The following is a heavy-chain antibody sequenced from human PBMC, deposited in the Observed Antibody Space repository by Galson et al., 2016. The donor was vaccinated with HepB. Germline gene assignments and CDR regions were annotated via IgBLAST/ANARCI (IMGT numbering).Heavy chain of an antibody. CDR3: TRVYTSSFDS. V-gene: IGHV3-73*01. D-gene: IGHD6-6*01. J-gene: IGHJ4*02. CDR2: TRSRANAHAT. CDR1: GFTFSDSA. Sequence: SLRLSCADSGFTFSDSAIHWVRQASGKGLEWVGRTRSRANAHATAYAASLEGRFTVSRHDSTNTASLHMNSLRAEDTAIYYCTRVYTSSFDSWGQGTLVTVSS.